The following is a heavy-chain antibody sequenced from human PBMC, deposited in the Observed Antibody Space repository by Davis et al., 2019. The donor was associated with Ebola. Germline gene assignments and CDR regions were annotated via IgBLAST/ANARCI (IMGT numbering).Heavy chain of an antibody. CDR2: INAGNGNT. J-gene: IGHJ6*02. CDR1: GYTFTSYA. D-gene: IGHD6-13*01. V-gene: IGHV1-3*01. CDR3: ARDTSSSWYVRYGMDV. Sequence: ASVKVSCKASGYTFTSYAMHWVRQAPGQRLEWMGWINAGNGNTKYSQKFQGRVTITRDTSASTAYMELSSLRSEDTAVYYCARDTSSSWYVRYGMDVWGQGTTVTVSS.